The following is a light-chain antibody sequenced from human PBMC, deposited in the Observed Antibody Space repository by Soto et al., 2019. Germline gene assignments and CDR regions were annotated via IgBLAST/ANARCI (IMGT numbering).Light chain of an antibody. J-gene: IGKJ1*01. V-gene: IGKV1-5*01. CDR3: QQYDTFPRT. CDR2: DAS. Sequence: DIQMTQSPSTLSASVGDRVVITCRASQNINKWLAWYQQKPGKAPKFLIYDASTLETGVPSRFSGSGSGTEFTLTISSLQPDDFATFYCQQYDTFPRTFDQGTKVEI. CDR1: QNINKW.